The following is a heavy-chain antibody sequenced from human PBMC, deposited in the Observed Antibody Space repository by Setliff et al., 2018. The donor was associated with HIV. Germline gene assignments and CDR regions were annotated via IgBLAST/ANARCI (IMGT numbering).Heavy chain of an antibody. CDR2: VSAYNGHT. CDR3: VTGSAARPFDY. CDR1: GYTFTTYS. V-gene: IGHV1-18*04. J-gene: IGHJ4*02. D-gene: IGHD6-6*01. Sequence: GASVKVSCKASGYTFTTYSITWVRQAPGQGLEWMGWVSAYNGHTNFAQKFQGRVTMTTDTSSSTTYMELRSLRSEDTAVYYYVTGSAARPFDYWGQGTLVTVSS.